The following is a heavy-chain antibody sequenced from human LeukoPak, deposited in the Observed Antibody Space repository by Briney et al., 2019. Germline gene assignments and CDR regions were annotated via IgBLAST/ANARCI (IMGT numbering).Heavy chain of an antibody. CDR3: ARYHQLVQNWYFDL. V-gene: IGHV4-59*08. Sequence: PSETLSLTCTVSGGSISSYYWSWIRQPPGKGLEWIGYIYYSGSTNYNPSLKSRVTISVDTSKNQFSLKLSSVTAADTAVYYCARYHQLVQNWYFDLWGRGTLVTVSS. D-gene: IGHD6-13*01. CDR1: GGSISSYY. CDR2: IYYSGST. J-gene: IGHJ2*01.